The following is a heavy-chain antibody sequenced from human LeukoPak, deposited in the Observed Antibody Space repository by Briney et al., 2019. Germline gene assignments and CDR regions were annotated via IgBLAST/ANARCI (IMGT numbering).Heavy chain of an antibody. CDR2: IYSGGST. CDR1: GFTVSSNY. CDR3: AKDRVGALLYFDS. D-gene: IGHD1-26*01. J-gene: IGHJ4*02. V-gene: IGHV3-53*01. Sequence: QSGGSLRLSCAASGFTVSSNYMSWVRQAPGKGLEWVSVIYSGGSTYYADSVKGRFTISRDNSKSTLYIQMNSLRAEDTAVYSCAKDRVGALLYFDSWGQGTLVTVSS.